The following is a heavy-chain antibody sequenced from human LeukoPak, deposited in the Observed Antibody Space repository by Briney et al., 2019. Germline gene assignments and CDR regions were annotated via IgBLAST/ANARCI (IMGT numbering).Heavy chain of an antibody. J-gene: IGHJ4*02. D-gene: IGHD3-16*01. CDR2: ISTSGSTI. V-gene: IGHV3-48*03. CDR3: ARGGSYFVH. Sequence: AGSLTLSCAVSGFTVSSNYMSWVRQAPGKGLEWVSHISTSGSTINYADSVKGRFTISRDNAKNSLYLQMNSLRAEDTAVYYCARGGSYFVHWGQGALVSASS. CDR1: GFTVSSNY.